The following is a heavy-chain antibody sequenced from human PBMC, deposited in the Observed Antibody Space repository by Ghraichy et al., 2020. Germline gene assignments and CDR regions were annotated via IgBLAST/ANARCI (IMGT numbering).Heavy chain of an antibody. J-gene: IGHJ4*02. CDR3: TNHPESGTFDY. Sequence: VSTISGSGRTTYYADSVKGRVTISRDNSKNTVYLQMNSLRSEDTAIYYCTNHPESGTFDYWGQGT. V-gene: IGHV3-23*01. CDR2: ISGSGRTT.